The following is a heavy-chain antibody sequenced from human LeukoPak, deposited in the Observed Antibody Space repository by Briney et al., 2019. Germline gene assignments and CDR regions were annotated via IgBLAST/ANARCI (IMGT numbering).Heavy chain of an antibody. V-gene: IGHV4-34*01. CDR2: INHSGST. Sequence: SETLSLTCAVYGGSFSGYYWSWIRQPPGKGLEWIGEINHSGSTNYNPSLKSRVTISVDTSKNQFSLKLSSVTAADTAVYYCARVVRKDYDLWSGYSPVDYYYGMDVWGQGTTVTVSS. CDR1: GGSFSGYY. D-gene: IGHD3-3*01. CDR3: ARVVRKDYDLWSGYSPVDYYYGMDV. J-gene: IGHJ6*02.